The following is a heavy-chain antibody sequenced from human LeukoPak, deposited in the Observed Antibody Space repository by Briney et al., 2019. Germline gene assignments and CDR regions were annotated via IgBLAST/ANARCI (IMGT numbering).Heavy chain of an antibody. CDR3: AGSDTTGYSPREWDYWYFDL. J-gene: IGHJ2*01. Sequence: GGSLRLSCAASGFTFRNYAMRWVRQAPGKGLEWVSGISGSGDSTYCADSVKGRFTISRDNSKNTLYLQMNSLRAEDTAVYYCAGSDTTGYSPREWDYWYFDLWGRGTLVTVSS. CDR1: GFTFRNYA. CDR2: ISGSGDST. V-gene: IGHV3-23*01. D-gene: IGHD3-9*01.